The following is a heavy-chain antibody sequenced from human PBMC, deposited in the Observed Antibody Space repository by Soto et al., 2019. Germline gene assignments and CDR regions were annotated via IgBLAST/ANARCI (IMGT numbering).Heavy chain of an antibody. CDR1: GGSISSYY. CDR2: IYYSGST. J-gene: IGHJ3*02. D-gene: IGHD3-3*01. V-gene: IGHV4-59*08. Sequence: PSETLSLTCTVSGGSISSYYWSWIRQPPGKGQEWIGYIYYSGSTNYNPSLKSRVTISVDTSKNQFSLKLSSVTAADTAVYYCARHGGRYERDLAYYDFWSGYYTGVGAFDIWGQGTMVTVSS. CDR3: ARHGGRYERDLAYYDFWSGYYTGVGAFDI.